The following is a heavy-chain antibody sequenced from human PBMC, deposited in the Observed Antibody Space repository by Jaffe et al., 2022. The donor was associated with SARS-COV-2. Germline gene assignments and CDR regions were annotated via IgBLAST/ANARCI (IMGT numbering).Heavy chain of an antibody. J-gene: IGHJ5*02. CDR3: TRGDDYYGSASGFDP. CDR1: GGTFSTYA. Sequence: QVQLVQSGAEVKRPESSVKVSCRASGGTFSTYAINWVRQAPGQGLEWMGAIVPILKTVNYAQRFQGRLTLTTDEIATIAYMELTSLGSEDTAVYYCTRGDDYYGSASGFDPWGQGTLVTVSS. CDR2: IVPILKTV. V-gene: IGHV1-69*01. D-gene: IGHD3-10*01.